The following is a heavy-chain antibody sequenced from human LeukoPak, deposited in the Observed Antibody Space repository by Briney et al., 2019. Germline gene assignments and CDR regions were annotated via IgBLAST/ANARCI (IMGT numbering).Heavy chain of an antibody. D-gene: IGHD1-26*01. CDR2: INPNSGGT. CDR1: GFTFTAYH. Sequence: ASVKVSCKASGFTFTAYHIHWVRQAPGQGLEWMGWINPNSGGTNYAQKFQGRVTMTRDTSISTAYMDLSRLRSDDTAVYYCARGSIVGATFDYFDYWGQGTLVTVSS. CDR3: ARGSIVGATFDYFDY. V-gene: IGHV1-2*02. J-gene: IGHJ4*02.